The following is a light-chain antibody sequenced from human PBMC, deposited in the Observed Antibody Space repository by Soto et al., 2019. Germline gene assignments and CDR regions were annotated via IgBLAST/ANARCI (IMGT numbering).Light chain of an antibody. Sequence: IQLTQSPSSLSASVGDRVTITCRASQDISSYLAWYQQKPGKVPKLLIYTASTLQSGVPSRFSGSGSGTDFTLTISSLQPEDFATYFCQQLNSYPRTFGQGTKLEIK. CDR2: TAS. J-gene: IGKJ2*01. CDR1: QDISSY. V-gene: IGKV1-9*01. CDR3: QQLNSYPRT.